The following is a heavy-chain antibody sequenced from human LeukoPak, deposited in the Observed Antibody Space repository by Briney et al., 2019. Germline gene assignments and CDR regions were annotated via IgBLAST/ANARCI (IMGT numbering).Heavy chain of an antibody. CDR3: ARGFNQDLNSYYYGMDV. Sequence: SETLSLTCTVSGGSVSSGSYYWSWIRQPPGKGLEWIVYIYYSGSTNYNPSLKSRTTMSVDTSKSQFSLKLSSVTAADTAVYYCARGFNQDLNSYYYGMDVWGQGTTVTVSS. CDR1: GGSVSSGSYY. V-gene: IGHV4-61*01. J-gene: IGHJ6*02. CDR2: IYYSGST.